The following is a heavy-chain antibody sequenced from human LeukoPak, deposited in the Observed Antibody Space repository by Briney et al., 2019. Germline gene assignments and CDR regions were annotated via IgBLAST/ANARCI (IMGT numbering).Heavy chain of an antibody. Sequence: SETLSLTCAVYGGSFSGYYWSWIRQPPGKGLEWIGEIHHSGSTNYNPSLKSRVTISVDTSKNQFSLKLSSVTAADTAVYYCARGVRSSSWYRQDYYYYYGMDVWGQGTTVTVSS. J-gene: IGHJ6*02. CDR1: GGSFSGYY. D-gene: IGHD6-13*01. CDR3: ARGVRSSSWYRQDYYYYYGMDV. CDR2: IHHSGST. V-gene: IGHV4-34*01.